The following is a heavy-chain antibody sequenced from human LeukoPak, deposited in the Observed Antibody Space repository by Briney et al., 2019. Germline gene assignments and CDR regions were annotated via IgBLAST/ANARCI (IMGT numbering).Heavy chain of an antibody. V-gene: IGHV3-23*01. CDR3: AKEAETYYYGSGSYIPY. CDR1: GFAFSSYA. Sequence: GGSLRLSCAASGFAFSSYAMSWVRQAPGKGLEWVSAISGSGGSTYYADSVKGRFTISRDNSKNTLYLQMNSLRAEDTAVYYCAKEAETYYYGSGSYIPYWGQGTLVTVSS. D-gene: IGHD3-10*01. CDR2: ISGSGGST. J-gene: IGHJ4*02.